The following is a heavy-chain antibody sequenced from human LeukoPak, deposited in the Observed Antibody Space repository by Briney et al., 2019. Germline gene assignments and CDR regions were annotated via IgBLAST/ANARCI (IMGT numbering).Heavy chain of an antibody. J-gene: IGHJ4*02. Sequence: GGSLRLSCAASEFIFSGSAMHWVRQASGKGLEWVGRIRSNSNSYATAYDASLKGRFTISRDDSKNTAYLQMNSLKTKDTAVYYCTAIVAPGTVYWGQGTLVTVSS. D-gene: IGHD6-13*01. CDR1: EFIFSGSA. CDR3: TAIVAPGTVY. V-gene: IGHV3-73*01. CDR2: IRSNSNSYAT.